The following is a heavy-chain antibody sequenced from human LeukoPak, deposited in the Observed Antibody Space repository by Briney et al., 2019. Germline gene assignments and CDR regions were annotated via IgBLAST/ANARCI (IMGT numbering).Heavy chain of an antibody. CDR2: ISGSGGST. CDR3: AKDGGLWVSAHWGDS. Sequence: GGSLRLSCAASGFTFSSYAMSWVRQAPGKGLEWVSAISGSGGSTYYADSVKGRFTVSRDNSKNTLFLQMNSLRAEDTAVYYCAKDGGLWVSAHWGDSWGRGTLVTVSS. J-gene: IGHJ4*02. CDR1: GFTFSSYA. V-gene: IGHV3-23*01. D-gene: IGHD7-27*01.